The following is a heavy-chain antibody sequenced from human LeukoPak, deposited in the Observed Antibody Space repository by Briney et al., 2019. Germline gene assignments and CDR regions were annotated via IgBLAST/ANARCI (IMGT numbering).Heavy chain of an antibody. CDR2: IIPIFGTA. V-gene: IGHV1-69*13. Sequence: VASVKVSCKASGGTFSSYAISWVRQAPGQGLEWMGGIIPIFGTANYAQKFQGRVTITADESTSTAYMELSSLRAEDTAVYYCAREGRWLHPTRDYWGRGTLVTVSS. J-gene: IGHJ4*02. D-gene: IGHD5-24*01. CDR1: GGTFSSYA. CDR3: AREGRWLHPTRDY.